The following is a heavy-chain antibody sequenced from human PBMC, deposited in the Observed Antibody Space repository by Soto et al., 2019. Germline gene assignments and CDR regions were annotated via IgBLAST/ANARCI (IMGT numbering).Heavy chain of an antibody. J-gene: IGHJ4*02. D-gene: IGHD5-18*01. CDR1: GYTFISYY. V-gene: IGHV1-46*01. Sequence: ASVKVSCKASGYTFISYYMHWVRQAPGQGLEWMGIINPSGGTANYAQKFQGRVTITADESTSTAYMELSSLRSEDTAVYYCARDGGRYSFLDYWGQGTLVTVSS. CDR3: ARDGGRYSFLDY. CDR2: INPSGGTA.